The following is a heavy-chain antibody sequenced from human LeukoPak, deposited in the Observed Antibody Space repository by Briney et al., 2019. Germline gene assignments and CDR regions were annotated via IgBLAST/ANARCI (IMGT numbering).Heavy chain of an antibody. V-gene: IGHV1-69*05. CDR2: IIPIFGTA. Sequence: ASVKVSCKASGGTFSSYVISWVRQAPGQGLEWMGGIIPIFGTANYAQKFQGRVTITTDESTSTAYMELSSLRSEDTAVYYCARTAETIYYYDSSGYEPTFDYWGQGTLVTVSS. D-gene: IGHD3-22*01. J-gene: IGHJ4*02. CDR3: ARTAETIYYYDSSGYEPTFDY. CDR1: GGTFSSYV.